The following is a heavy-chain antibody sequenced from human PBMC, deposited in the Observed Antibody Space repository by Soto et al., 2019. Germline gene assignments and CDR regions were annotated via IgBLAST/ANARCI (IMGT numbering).Heavy chain of an antibody. CDR3: ARGYPDFWSVSSRATYYYYYMDV. CDR1: GFTFSSYS. D-gene: IGHD3-3*01. J-gene: IGHJ6*03. CDR2: ISSSSSTI. V-gene: IGHV3-48*01. Sequence: TGGSLRLSCAASGFTFSSYSMNWVRQAPGKGLEWVSYISSSSSTIYYADSVKGRFTISRDNAKNSLYLQMNSLRAEDTAVYYCARGYPDFWSVSSRATYYYYYMDVWGKGTTVTVSS.